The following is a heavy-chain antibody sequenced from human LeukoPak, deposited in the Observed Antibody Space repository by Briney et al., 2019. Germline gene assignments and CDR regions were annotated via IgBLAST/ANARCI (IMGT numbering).Heavy chain of an antibody. CDR3: ARVGSAAAVAFDI. V-gene: IGHV3-23*01. Sequence: GGSLRLSCAASGFTFSNYGMNWVRQAPGKGLEWVSGISPSGDITYYADSVKGRFTISRDNSKNTVYLQVNSLRAEDTAVYYCARVGSAAAVAFDIWGQGTMVTVSS. CDR2: ISPSGDIT. J-gene: IGHJ3*02. D-gene: IGHD6-13*01. CDR1: GFTFSNYG.